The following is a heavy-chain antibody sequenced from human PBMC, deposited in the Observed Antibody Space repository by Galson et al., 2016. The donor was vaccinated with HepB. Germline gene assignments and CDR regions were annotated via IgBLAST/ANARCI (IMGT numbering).Heavy chain of an antibody. CDR2: VSGPSFYI. V-gene: IGHV3-21*01. CDR1: GFTFTSYT. Sequence: SLRLSCAASGFTFTSYTMNWVRQAPGKALEWVASVSGPSFYILYTDSVKGRFTISRDNAINSLFLQMHDLRPEDTAVYYCVRGRQQPPAYYYYYMDVWGKGTTVTVSS. CDR3: VRGRQQPPAYYYYYMDV. J-gene: IGHJ6*03. D-gene: IGHD2-15*01.